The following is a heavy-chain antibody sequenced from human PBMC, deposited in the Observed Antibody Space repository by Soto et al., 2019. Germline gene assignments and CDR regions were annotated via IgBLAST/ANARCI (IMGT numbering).Heavy chain of an antibody. V-gene: IGHV3-21*01. D-gene: IGHD3-10*01. CDR3: ARDHVVPGVIWDY. Sequence: GGSLRLSCAASGFTFSSYSMNWVRQAPGKGLEWVSSISSSSTYIYYADSVKGRFAISRDNAKNSLYMQMNSLRAEDTAVYYCARDHVVPGVIWDYWGQGVLVTVSS. J-gene: IGHJ4*02. CDR1: GFTFSSYS. CDR2: ISSSSTYI.